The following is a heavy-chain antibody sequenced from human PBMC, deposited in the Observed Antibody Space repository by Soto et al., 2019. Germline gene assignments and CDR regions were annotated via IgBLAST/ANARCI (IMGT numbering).Heavy chain of an antibody. D-gene: IGHD3-3*01. CDR2: ISKSGSTT. V-gene: IGHV3-48*01. J-gene: IGHJ4*02. Sequence: PGGSLKLSCAASGFIFSSHNMNWVRQAPGKGLEWVSYISKSGSTTYYADSVMGRFTVSRDNAKQSLLLQMNSLRVDDTAVYFCARDENTLSGVVPDYWGQGVLVTVSS. CDR1: GFIFSSHN. CDR3: ARDENTLSGVVPDY.